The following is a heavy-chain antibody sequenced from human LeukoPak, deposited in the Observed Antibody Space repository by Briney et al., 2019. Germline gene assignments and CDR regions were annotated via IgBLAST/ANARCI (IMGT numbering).Heavy chain of an antibody. CDR3: AVVTSHPRYFDH. D-gene: IGHD2-21*02. Sequence: SETLSLTCSVSGDSIYWSWVRQSPGKGLQWIGTVYYRGATNYNPSLASRVTMSLDMSKSQFSLKLSSVTAADTAIYYCAVVTSHPRYFDHWGQGTLVTVSS. CDR1: GDSIY. CDR2: VYYRGAT. J-gene: IGHJ4*02. V-gene: IGHV4-59*01.